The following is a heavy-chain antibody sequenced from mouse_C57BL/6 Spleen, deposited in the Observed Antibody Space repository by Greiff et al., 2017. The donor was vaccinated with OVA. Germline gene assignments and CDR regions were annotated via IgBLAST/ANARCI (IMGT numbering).Heavy chain of an antibody. CDR3: ARNSNRGVSWFAY. Sequence: DVQLVESGGGLVKPGGSLKLSCAASGFTFSDYGMHWVRQAPEKGLEWVAYISSGSSTIYYADTVKGRFTISRDNAKNTLFLQMTSLRSEDTAMYYCARNSNRGVSWFAYWGQGTLVTVSA. D-gene: IGHD4-1*01. J-gene: IGHJ3*01. CDR2: ISSGSSTI. V-gene: IGHV5-17*01. CDR1: GFTFSDYG.